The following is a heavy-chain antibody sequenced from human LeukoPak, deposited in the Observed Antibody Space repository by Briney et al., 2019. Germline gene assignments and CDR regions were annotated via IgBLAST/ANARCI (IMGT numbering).Heavy chain of an antibody. D-gene: IGHD4-17*01. V-gene: IGHV4-59*01. CDR1: GGSISSYY. J-gene: IGHJ4*02. CDR2: IYYSGST. Sequence: PPETLSLTCTVSGGSISSYYWSWVQQPPGKGLEWIGYIYYSGSTNYNPSLKSRVTISVDTSKNQFSLKLSSVTAADTAVYYCARDYGDYYFDYWGQGTLVTVSS. CDR3: ARDYGDYYFDY.